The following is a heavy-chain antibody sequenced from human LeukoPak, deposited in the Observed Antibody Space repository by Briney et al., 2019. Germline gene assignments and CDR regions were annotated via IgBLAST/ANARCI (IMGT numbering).Heavy chain of an antibody. CDR3: AKGTDCGGYDAFDI. CDR2: ISWNSGSI. CDR1: GFTFDDYA. Sequence: GGSLRLSCAASGFTFDDYAMHWVRQAPGKGLEWVSGISWNSGSIGYADSVKGRFTISRDNAKNSLYLQMNSLRAEDMALYYCAKGTDCGGYDAFDIWGQGTMVTVSS. D-gene: IGHD2-21*01. J-gene: IGHJ3*02. V-gene: IGHV3-9*03.